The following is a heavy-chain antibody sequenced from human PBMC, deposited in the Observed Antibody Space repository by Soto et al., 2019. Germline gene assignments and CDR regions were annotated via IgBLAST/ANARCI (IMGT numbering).Heavy chain of an antibody. V-gene: IGHV1-69*13. Sequence: GAAVKVSCKSSGGTFSSYAISWVRQAPGQGLEWMGGIIPIFGTANYAQKFQGRVTITADESTSTAYMELSSLRSEDTAVYYCASGAGRPDFAYWGQGALITVSS. CDR3: ASGAGRPDFAY. CDR1: GGTFSSYA. D-gene: IGHD3-10*01. CDR2: IIPIFGTA. J-gene: IGHJ4*02.